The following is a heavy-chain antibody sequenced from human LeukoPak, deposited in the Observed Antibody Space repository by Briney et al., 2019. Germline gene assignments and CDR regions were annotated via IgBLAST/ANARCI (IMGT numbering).Heavy chain of an antibody. V-gene: IGHV4-4*07. J-gene: IGHJ5*02. D-gene: IGHD2-2*02. Sequence: SETLSLTCTVSGGSISSYYWSWIRQPAGKGLEWIGRIYTSGSTNYNPSLKSRVTMSVDTSKNQFSLKLSSVTAADTAVYYCARSRYQLLYPDWFNPWGQGTLVTVSS. CDR3: ARSRYQLLYPDWFNP. CDR1: GGSISSYY. CDR2: IYTSGST.